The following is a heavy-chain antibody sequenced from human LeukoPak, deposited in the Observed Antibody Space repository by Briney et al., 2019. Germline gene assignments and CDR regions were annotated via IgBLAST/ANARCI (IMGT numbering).Heavy chain of an antibody. D-gene: IGHD4-4*01. J-gene: IGHJ4*02. V-gene: IGHV3-48*02. Sequence: GGSLRLSCTASGFIFSNYSMNWVRQAPGKGLEWISYISSSSSTIYYADSVKGRFTISRDNAKNSLYLHMNSLRDEDTAVYYCARDVSTVRPYCFDFWGQGTLVTVSS. CDR1: GFIFSNYS. CDR3: ARDVSTVRPYCFDF. CDR2: ISSSSSTI.